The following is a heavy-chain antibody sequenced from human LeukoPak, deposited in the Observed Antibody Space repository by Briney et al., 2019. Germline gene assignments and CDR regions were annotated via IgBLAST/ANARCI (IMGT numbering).Heavy chain of an antibody. V-gene: IGHV3-30*18. CDR2: ISYDGSNK. D-gene: IGHD3-9*01. CDR3: AKDKGRYFDQSYGMDV. J-gene: IGHJ6*02. Sequence: PGGSLRLSCAASGFTFSSYGMHWVRQAPGKGLEWVAVISYDGSNKYYADSVKGRFTISRDNSKNTLYLQMNSLRAEDTAVYYRAKDKGRYFDQSYGMDVWGQGTTVTVSS. CDR1: GFTFSSYG.